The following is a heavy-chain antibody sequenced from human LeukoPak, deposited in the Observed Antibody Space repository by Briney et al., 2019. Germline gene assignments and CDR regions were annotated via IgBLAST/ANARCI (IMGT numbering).Heavy chain of an antibody. V-gene: IGHV3-74*01. CDR1: GFTFSRYW. J-gene: IGHJ6*03. Sequence: GGSLRLSCAASGFTFSRYWMHWVRQAPGKGLVWVSRIDSDGSITSHADSVKGRFTISRDNAKNTLYLQMNSLRAEDTAVYYCARASLYYYDYMDVWGKGTKVTVSS. CDR2: IDSDGSIT. CDR3: ARASLYYYDYMDV.